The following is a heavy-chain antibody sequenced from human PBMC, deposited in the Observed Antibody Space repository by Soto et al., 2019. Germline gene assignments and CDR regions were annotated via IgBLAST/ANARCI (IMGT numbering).Heavy chain of an antibody. CDR2: IIPIFGTA. CDR3: ARDKGRYCSGGSCYTGYYYGMDV. V-gene: IGHV1-69*13. Sequence: GASVKVSCKASGGTFGSYAISWVRQAPGQGLEWMGGIIPIFGTANYAQKFQGRVTITADESTSTAYMELSSLRSEDTAVYYCARDKGRYCSGGSCYTGYYYGMDVWGQGTTVTVSS. CDR1: GGTFGSYA. D-gene: IGHD2-15*01. J-gene: IGHJ6*02.